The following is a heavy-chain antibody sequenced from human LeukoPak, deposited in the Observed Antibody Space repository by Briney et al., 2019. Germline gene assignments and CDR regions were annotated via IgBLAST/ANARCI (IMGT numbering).Heavy chain of an antibody. CDR2: IYYSGST. CDR1: GGSISSGDYY. J-gene: IGHJ4*02. CDR3: AREDYGDSILNY. V-gene: IGHV4-30-4*01. Sequence: SETLSLTCTVSGGSISSGDYYWRWIRQPPGKGLEWIGYIYYSGSTYNNPSLKSRVTISVDTSKNQFSLKLSSVTAADTAVYYCAREDYGDSILNYWGQGTLVTVSS. D-gene: IGHD4-17*01.